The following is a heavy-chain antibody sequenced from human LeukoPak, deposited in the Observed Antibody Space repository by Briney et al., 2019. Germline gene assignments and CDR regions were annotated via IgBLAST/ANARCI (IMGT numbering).Heavy chain of an antibody. V-gene: IGHV4-34*01. CDR2: INHSGST. CDR1: GGSFSGYY. D-gene: IGHD6-13*01. J-gene: IGHJ6*02. Sequence: RASETLSLTCAVYGGSFSGYYWSWIRQPPGKGLEWIEEINHSGSTNYNPSLKSRVTISVDTSKNQFSLKLSSVTAADTAVYYCARGPDVYSSSWYGGGMDVWGQGTTVTVSS. CDR3: ARGPDVYSSSWYGGGMDV.